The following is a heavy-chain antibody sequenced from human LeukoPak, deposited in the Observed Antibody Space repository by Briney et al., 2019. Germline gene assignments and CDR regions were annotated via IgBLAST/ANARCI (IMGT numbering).Heavy chain of an antibody. Sequence: ASVKVSCKASGYTFTSYYMHWVRQAPGQGLEWMGIINPSGGSTSYAQKFQGRVTMTRDTSTSTVYMELSSLRSEDTAVYYCARADTTFYYYYYYYMDVWGKGTTVTVSS. CDR2: INPSGGST. J-gene: IGHJ6*03. V-gene: IGHV1-46*01. D-gene: IGHD3-16*01. CDR1: GYTFTSYY. CDR3: ARADTTFYYYYYYYMDV.